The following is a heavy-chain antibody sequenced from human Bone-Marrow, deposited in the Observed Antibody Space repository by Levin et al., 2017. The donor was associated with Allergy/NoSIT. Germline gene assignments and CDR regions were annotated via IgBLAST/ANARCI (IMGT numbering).Heavy chain of an antibody. V-gene: IGHV4-34*01. CDR2: INHSGSA. CDR3: ARGLLVRGASNKRRSYYYSAMDV. CDR1: GGSFSGYY. J-gene: IGHJ6*02. Sequence: SETLSLTCAVYGGSFSGYYWSWVRETPGKGLEWLGDINHSGSANYNPSLKSRISISLDTSENQFSLKLRSLAAGDSGLYYCARGLLVRGASNKRRSYYYSAMDVWGQGTTVTVSS. D-gene: IGHD3-10*01.